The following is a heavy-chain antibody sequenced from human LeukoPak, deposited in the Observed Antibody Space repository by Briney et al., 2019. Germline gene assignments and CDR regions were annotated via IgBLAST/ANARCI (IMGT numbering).Heavy chain of an antibody. CDR2: ISTYDAKT. V-gene: IGHV1-18*01. Sequence: ASVKVSCKASGYTFVRYGGNWVRHAPGQGLEWMGWISTYDAKTHYAERLQDRFTMTRDISASTVYMELRSLTSDDTAVYYCARDNRSPGPVFADYWGQGTLVTVSS. J-gene: IGHJ4*02. CDR3: ARDNRSPGPVFADY. CDR1: GYTFVRYG. D-gene: IGHD1-14*01.